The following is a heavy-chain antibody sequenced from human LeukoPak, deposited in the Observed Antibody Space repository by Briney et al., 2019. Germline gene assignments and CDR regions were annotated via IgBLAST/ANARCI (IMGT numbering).Heavy chain of an antibody. CDR1: GGSFSGYY. Sequence: PSETLSLTCAVYGGSFSGYYWSWIRQPPGKGLEWIGEINHSGSTNYNPSLKSRVTISVDTSKNQFSLKLSSVTAADTAVYYCAGLGPGWGLYYFDYWGQGTLVTVSS. J-gene: IGHJ4*02. D-gene: IGHD2-21*01. V-gene: IGHV4-34*01. CDR2: INHSGST. CDR3: AGLGPGWGLYYFDY.